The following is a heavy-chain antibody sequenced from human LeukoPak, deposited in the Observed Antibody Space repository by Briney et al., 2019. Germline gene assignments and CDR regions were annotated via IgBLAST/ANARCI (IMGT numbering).Heavy chain of an antibody. V-gene: IGHV1-18*01. Sequence: ASVTVSCTASTYTLTSYAISWMRQAPGQGLEWMGWISVDNGNTNYAQKLQGRVTMTTDTPTNTVYMELRSLRFDDSAVYYCARDVAAIVGVTAWFDLWGQGTLVTVSS. J-gene: IGHJ5*02. CDR1: TYTLTSYA. D-gene: IGHD1-26*01. CDR2: ISVDNGNT. CDR3: ARDVAAIVGVTAWFDL.